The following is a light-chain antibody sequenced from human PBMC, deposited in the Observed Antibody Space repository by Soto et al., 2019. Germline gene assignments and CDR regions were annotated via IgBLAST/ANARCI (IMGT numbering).Light chain of an antibody. Sequence: DIQMTQSPSSVAASILDRVTITCRASQGIRNWLAWYQQTPGKAPELQIFAASSMQSGVPSRFSGRGSGTEFTLTIDSLQPEDFATYYCQQTDSFPLSFGGGTKVDIK. CDR3: QQTDSFPLS. J-gene: IGKJ4*01. CDR2: AAS. CDR1: QGIRNW. V-gene: IGKV1D-12*01.